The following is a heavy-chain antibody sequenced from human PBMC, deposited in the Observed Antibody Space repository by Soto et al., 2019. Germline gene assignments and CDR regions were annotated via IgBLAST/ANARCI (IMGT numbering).Heavy chain of an antibody. Sequence: SETLSLTCTVSGGSISSYYWSWIRQPPGKGLEWIGYIYYSGSTNYNPSLKSRVTVSVDTSKNQFSLKLSSVTAADTAVYYCARSLSGSKPGLWFDPCGQGTLVTVSS. CDR2: IYYSGST. V-gene: IGHV4-59*01. D-gene: IGHD1-26*01. CDR3: ARSLSGSKPGLWFDP. J-gene: IGHJ5*02. CDR1: GGSISSYY.